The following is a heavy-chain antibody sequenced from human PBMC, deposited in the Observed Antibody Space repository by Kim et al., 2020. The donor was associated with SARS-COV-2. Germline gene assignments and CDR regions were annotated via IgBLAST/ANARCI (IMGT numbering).Heavy chain of an antibody. CDR2: IYAANGNT. Sequence: ASVKVSCKASGYTFTNIKIHWVRQAPGQGFEWMGWIYAANGNTIYSEKFQDRITITTDTSASTAYLELGSLRSEDTAVYYCARDEADWGQGTLVTVSS. CDR1: GYTFTNIK. J-gene: IGHJ4*02. D-gene: IGHD6-13*01. V-gene: IGHV1-3*01. CDR3: ARDEAD.